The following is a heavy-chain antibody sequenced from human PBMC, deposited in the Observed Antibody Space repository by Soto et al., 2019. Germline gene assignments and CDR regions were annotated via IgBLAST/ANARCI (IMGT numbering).Heavy chain of an antibody. J-gene: IGHJ4*02. CDR1: GITFSDYH. CDR3: ASLPDF. V-gene: IGHV3-11*01. CDR2: INPAGDTK. Sequence: QVQLVESGGGLVKPGGSLRLSCAASGITFSDYHMGWIRQAPGKGLEWLSYINPAGDTKYYADSVKGRFTISRDNSKKSLYLQMDSLRLADTAIYYCASLPDFWGQGTQITVSS.